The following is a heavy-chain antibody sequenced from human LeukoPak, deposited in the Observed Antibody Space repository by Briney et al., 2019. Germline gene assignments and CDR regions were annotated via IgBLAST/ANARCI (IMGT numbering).Heavy chain of an antibody. J-gene: IGHJ4*02. CDR3: ARVRPDGDYFDY. Sequence: SQTLSLTCTVSGGSISSGSYYWSWIRQPAGKGLEWIGRIYTSGSTNYNPSLKSRVTISVDTSKNQFSLKLSSVTAADTAVYYCARVRPDGDYFDYWGQGTLVTVSS. CDR1: GGSISSGSYY. V-gene: IGHV4-61*02. D-gene: IGHD1-1*01. CDR2: IYTSGST.